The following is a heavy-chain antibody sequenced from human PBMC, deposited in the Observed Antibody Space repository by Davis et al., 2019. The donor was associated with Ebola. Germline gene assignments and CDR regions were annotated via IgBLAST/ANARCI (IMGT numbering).Heavy chain of an antibody. V-gene: IGHV4-59*02. Sequence: MPSETLSLTCSVSGGSVGSDYWSWIRQSPGKGLEWIAFISNGGRTIYNPSLRGRVTISVDTSKNQFSLKLRSVTAADTAVYYCARDDTVTTAMLYYYYGMDVWGQGTTVTVSS. CDR1: GGSVGSDY. J-gene: IGHJ6*02. CDR3: ARDDTVTTAMLYYYYGMDV. D-gene: IGHD4-17*01. CDR2: ISNGGRT.